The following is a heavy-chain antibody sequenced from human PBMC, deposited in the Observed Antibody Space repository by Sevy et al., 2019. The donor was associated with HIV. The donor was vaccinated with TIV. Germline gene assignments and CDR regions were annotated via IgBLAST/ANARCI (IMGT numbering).Heavy chain of an antibody. J-gene: IGHJ5*02. D-gene: IGHD3-10*01. CDR2: IRSHGYGETT. CDR1: GFSIRDHA. V-gene: IGHV3-49*03. Sequence: CLRLSCSASGFSIRDHAMAWFRQAPGKGLEWVGFIRSHGYGETTEYAASVRGRFTISRDDSKSIAYLQMNSLKTEDTASYNCATDQGRFYDPGSYVDWFDPWGQGTLVTVSS. CDR3: ATDQGRFYDPGSYVDWFDP.